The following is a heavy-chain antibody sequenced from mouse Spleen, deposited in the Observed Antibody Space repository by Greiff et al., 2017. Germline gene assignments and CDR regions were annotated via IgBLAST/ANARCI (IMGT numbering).Heavy chain of an antibody. D-gene: IGHD2-1*01. V-gene: IGHV1-18*01. CDR3: ARGGNYVWFAY. J-gene: IGHJ3*01. CDR2: INPNNGGT. Sequence: VQLQQSGPELVKPGASVKIPCKASGYTFTDYNMDWVKQSHGKSLEWIGDINPNNGGTICNQKFKGKATLTVDKSSSTAYMELRSLTSEDTAVYYCARGGNYVWFAYWGQGTLVTVSA. CDR1: GYTFTDYN.